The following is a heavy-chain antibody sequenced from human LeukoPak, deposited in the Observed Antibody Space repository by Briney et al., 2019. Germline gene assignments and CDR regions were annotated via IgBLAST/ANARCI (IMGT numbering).Heavy chain of an antibody. D-gene: IGHD1-14*01. V-gene: IGHV3-23*01. Sequence: GGSLRLSCAASGFTFSSYAMSWVRQAPGKGLEWVSAISGSGDNTYYADSVKGRFTISRDNSKTTLYLQMNSLRAEDTAVYYCARSITGRASFDYWGQGTLVTVSS. J-gene: IGHJ4*02. CDR2: ISGSGDNT. CDR1: GFTFSSYA. CDR3: ARSITGRASFDY.